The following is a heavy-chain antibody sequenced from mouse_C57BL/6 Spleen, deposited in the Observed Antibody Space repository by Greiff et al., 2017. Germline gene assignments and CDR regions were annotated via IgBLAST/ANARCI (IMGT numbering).Heavy chain of an antibody. V-gene: IGHV1-42*01. CDR2: INPSTGGT. Sequence: VQLQQSGPELVKPGASVKLSCKASGYSFTGYYMHWVKQSPEKSLEWIGEINPSTGGTTYNQKFKAKATLTVDKSSSTAYMQLKSLTSEDSAVYYCARIVADAMDYWGQGTSVTVSS. J-gene: IGHJ4*01. CDR3: ARIVADAMDY. D-gene: IGHD1-1*01. CDR1: GYSFTGYY.